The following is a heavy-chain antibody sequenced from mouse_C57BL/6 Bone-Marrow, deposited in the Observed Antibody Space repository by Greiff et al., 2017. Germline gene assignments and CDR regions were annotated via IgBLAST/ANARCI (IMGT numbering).Heavy chain of an antibody. J-gene: IGHJ2*01. Sequence: QVQLKQSGAELARPGASVKMSCKASGYTFTSYTMHWVKQRPGQGLEWIGYINPSSGYTKYNQKFKDKATLTADKSSSTAYMQLGSLTSEDSAVYYWARRERKTFYYFDYWGQGTTLTVSS. CDR3: ARRERKTFYYFDY. CDR2: INPSSGYT. CDR1: GYTFTSYT. V-gene: IGHV1-4*01.